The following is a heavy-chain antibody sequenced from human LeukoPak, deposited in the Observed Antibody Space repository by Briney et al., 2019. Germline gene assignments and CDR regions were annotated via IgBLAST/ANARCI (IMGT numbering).Heavy chain of an antibody. Sequence: PSETLSLTCSVSGGSISSYYWSWIRQPAGKGLEWIGRIYTSGTTNYNPSLKSRVTISVDTSKNQFSLKLNSVTAADTAVYYFARDQTYYDTSGFSLYAFDIWGQGTMVTVSS. CDR3: ARDQTYYDTSGFSLYAFDI. D-gene: IGHD3-22*01. CDR2: IYTSGTT. V-gene: IGHV4-4*07. CDR1: GGSISSYY. J-gene: IGHJ3*02.